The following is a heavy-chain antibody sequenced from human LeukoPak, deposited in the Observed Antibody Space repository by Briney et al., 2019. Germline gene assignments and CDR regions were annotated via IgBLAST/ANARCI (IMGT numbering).Heavy chain of an antibody. CDR3: ARGGISARGGLEI. Sequence: ASVKVSCKASASHYTFTDYDISWVRQAPGQGLEWMGWISNYNGDTNYEQNFQGRVTMTAETSSSTVYMELRSLRFDDTAVYYCARGGISARGGLEIWGQGTTVTVSS. V-gene: IGHV1-18*01. J-gene: IGHJ3*02. CDR2: ISNYNGDT. D-gene: IGHD2-15*01. CDR1: ASHYTFTDYD.